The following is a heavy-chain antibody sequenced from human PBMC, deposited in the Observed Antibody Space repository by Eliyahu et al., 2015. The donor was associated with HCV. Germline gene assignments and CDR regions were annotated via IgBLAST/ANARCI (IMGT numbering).Heavy chain of an antibody. CDR1: GXTFTSYA. J-gene: IGHJ4*02. D-gene: IGHD3-3*01. CDR2: INAGNGNT. Sequence: QVQLVQPGAEVKKPGASVKVSCKASGXTFTSYAMHWVRQAPGQRLEWMGWINAGNGNTKYSQKFQGRVTITRDTSASTAYMELSSLRSEDTAVYYCARGITIFGVVIIPYFDYWGQGTLVTVSS. CDR3: ARGITIFGVVIIPYFDY. V-gene: IGHV1-3*01.